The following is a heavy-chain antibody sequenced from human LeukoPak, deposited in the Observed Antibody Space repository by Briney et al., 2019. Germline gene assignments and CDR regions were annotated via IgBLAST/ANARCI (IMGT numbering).Heavy chain of an antibody. J-gene: IGHJ4*02. CDR2: ISSSGSTI. Sequence: GSLILSCAASGFTFSDYYMSWIRQAPGKGLEWVSYISSSGSTIYYADSVKGRFTISRDNAKNSLYLQMNSLRAEDTAVYCCASKPRGYSYGDFDYWGQGTLVTVSS. CDR1: GFTFSDYY. V-gene: IGHV3-11*01. D-gene: IGHD5-18*01. CDR3: ASKPRGYSYGDFDY.